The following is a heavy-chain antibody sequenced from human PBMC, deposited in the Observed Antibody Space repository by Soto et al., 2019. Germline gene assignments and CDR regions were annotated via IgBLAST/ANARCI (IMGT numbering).Heavy chain of an antibody. CDR2: ILSDGSKK. Sequence: QVQLVESGGGVVQPGRSLRLSCAASGFIFRSYAMHWVRQAPGKGLEWVAGILSDGSKKYYAESVKGRFTVSRVNSKNTLYLQMNSLRGEDTAIYYCASPTIPDHSAFDIWGQGTMVTVS. CDR1: GFIFRSYA. CDR3: ASPTIPDHSAFDI. D-gene: IGHD2-2*02. V-gene: IGHV3-30-3*01. J-gene: IGHJ3*02.